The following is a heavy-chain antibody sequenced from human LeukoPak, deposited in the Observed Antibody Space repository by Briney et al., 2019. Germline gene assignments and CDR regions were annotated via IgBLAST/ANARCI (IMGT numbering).Heavy chain of an antibody. V-gene: IGHV3-21*01. Sequence: PGGSLRLSCAASGFTFSSYCMNWVRQAPGKGLEWVSSISSSSSYIYYADSVKGRFTISSDNAKNSLYLQMNSLRAEDTGVYYCARGPSGYHNTGGQGTLVTVSS. CDR2: ISSSSSYI. CDR3: ARGPSGYHNT. D-gene: IGHD5-12*01. J-gene: IGHJ4*02. CDR1: GFTFSSYC.